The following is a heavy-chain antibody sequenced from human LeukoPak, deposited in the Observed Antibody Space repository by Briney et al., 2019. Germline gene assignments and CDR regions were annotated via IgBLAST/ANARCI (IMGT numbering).Heavy chain of an antibody. D-gene: IGHD5-18*01. J-gene: IGHJ5*02. CDR3: ARGGQLNWFDP. Sequence: NPSETLSLTCTVSGDSISSSYWSWIRQPPGKGLEWIGYISYSGSTSSNPSLRSRVTISVDTFKNQFSLRLTSVTAADTAMYYCARGGQLNWFDPWGQGTLVTVSS. V-gene: IGHV4-59*01. CDR2: ISYSGST. CDR1: GDSISSSY.